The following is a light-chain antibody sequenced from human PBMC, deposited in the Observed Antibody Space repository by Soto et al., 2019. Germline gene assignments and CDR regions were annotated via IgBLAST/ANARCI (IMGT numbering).Light chain of an antibody. Sequence: ETVLTQSPGTLSLSPGERATLSCRASQSVSSSYLAWYQQKPGQAPRLLIYGASSRATGIPDGFSGSGSGTDFTLTISRLEPEDFAVYYCQQYVSSPPSWTFGQGTKVEI. CDR1: QSVSSSY. CDR2: GAS. CDR3: QQYVSSPPSWT. V-gene: IGKV3-20*01. J-gene: IGKJ1*01.